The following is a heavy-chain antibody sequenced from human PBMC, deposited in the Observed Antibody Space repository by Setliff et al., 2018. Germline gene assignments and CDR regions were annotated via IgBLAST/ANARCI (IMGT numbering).Heavy chain of an antibody. CDR1: GLTFSRYW. CDR2: INGDGSST. V-gene: IGHV3-74*01. D-gene: IGHD6-25*01. CDR3: TRDWGAAGSTNAFDI. Sequence: GESLKISCAASGLTFSRYWMHWVRQSPGQGLVWVARINGDGSSTSYADSVEGRFTVSRDNAKNTLYLQINSLGVDDMAMYYCTRDWGAAGSTNAFDIWGQGTMVTVSS. J-gene: IGHJ3*02.